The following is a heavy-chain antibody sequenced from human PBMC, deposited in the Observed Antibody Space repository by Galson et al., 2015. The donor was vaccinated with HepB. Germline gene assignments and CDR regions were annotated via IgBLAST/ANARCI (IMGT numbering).Heavy chain of an antibody. Sequence: CAISGDSVSSNSAAWNWIRQSPSRGLEWLGRTYYRSKWYNNYAVSVKSRITINPDTSKNQFSLQLNSVTPEDTALYYCARAKGYFDLWDRSTLVTASS. V-gene: IGHV6-1*01. CDR2: TYYRSKWYN. CDR3: ARAKGYFDL. J-gene: IGHJ2*01. CDR1: GDSVSSNSAA.